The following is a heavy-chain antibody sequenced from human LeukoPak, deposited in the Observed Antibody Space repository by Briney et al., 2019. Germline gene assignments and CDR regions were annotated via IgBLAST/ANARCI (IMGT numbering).Heavy chain of an antibody. CDR2: IHPSGGNP. CDR1: VYTFTSHY. Sequence: ASVNVSCKASVYTFTSHYVHWVRQAPGQGLEWMGIIHPSGGNPRSTENFQGRVTMTRDTSTSTVYLELRSLTSQDTAVYYCARDCSSTACQGPVLDFWGQGTLVTVSS. D-gene: IGHD6-13*01. V-gene: IGHV1-46*01. CDR3: ARDCSSTACQGPVLDF. J-gene: IGHJ4*02.